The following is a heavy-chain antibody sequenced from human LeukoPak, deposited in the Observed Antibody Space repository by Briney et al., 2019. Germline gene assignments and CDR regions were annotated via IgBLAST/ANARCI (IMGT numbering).Heavy chain of an antibody. CDR2: ISDPDAAT. CDR1: GFSISRYI. J-gene: IGHJ4*02. Sequence: GGSLRLSCAASGFSISRYIMTWDRQAPGKGLEWVAAISDPDAATVYAESVKGRFTISGDNSKNTLYLQMNSLRVDDTAIYYCAKARAGGSTYEYWGQGTLVTVSS. V-gene: IGHV3-23*01. CDR3: AKARAGGSTYEY. D-gene: IGHD3-10*01.